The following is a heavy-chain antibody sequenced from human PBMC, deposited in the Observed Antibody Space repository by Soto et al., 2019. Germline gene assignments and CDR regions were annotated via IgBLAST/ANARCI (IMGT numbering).Heavy chain of an antibody. CDR2: LGAADDP. CDR3: ARAYSGRLPRRADYYYAMDV. J-gene: IGHJ6*01. Sequence: EVQVVESGGGVVEPGGSLSLSCAAAELTLSAFDMHWVRQAEGKGLEWVSALGAADDPYYLVSVKGRFTISRENAKNSLYLQMNNLRAGDTAVYYCARAYSGRLPRRADYYYAMDVW. CDR1: ELTLSAFD. D-gene: IGHD2-15*01. V-gene: IGHV3-13*05.